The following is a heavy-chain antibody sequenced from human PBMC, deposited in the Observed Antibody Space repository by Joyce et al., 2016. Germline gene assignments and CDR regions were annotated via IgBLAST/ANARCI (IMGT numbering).Heavy chain of an antibody. CDR3: ARDVESYDFWSGLL. V-gene: IGHV3-48*02. D-gene: IGHD3-3*01. J-gene: IGHJ4*02. CDR2: ITISSSTI. CDR1: GFSFSFYS. Sequence: EVQLVESGGGLVQPGGSLRLSCAASGFSFSFYSMNWVRQAPGKGLEWVSYITISSSTIYYAESVKGRFTISRDNAKNSLYLQMNSLRDEDTAVYYCARDVESYDFWSGLLWGQGTLVTVSS.